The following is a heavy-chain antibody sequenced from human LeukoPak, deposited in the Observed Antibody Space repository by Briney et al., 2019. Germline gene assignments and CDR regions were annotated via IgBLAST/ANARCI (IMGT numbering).Heavy chain of an antibody. J-gene: IGHJ5*02. V-gene: IGHV4-59*01. CDR1: GGSISSYY. CDR3: ARDLGYCSSSSCYAWFDP. CDR2: IYYSGST. Sequence: PSETLSLTCTVSGGSISSYYWSWIRQPPGKGLEWIGYIYYSGSTNYNPSLKSRVTISVDTSKNQLSLKLNSVTAADTAVYYCARDLGYCSSSSCYAWFDPWGQGTLVTVSS. D-gene: IGHD2-2*01.